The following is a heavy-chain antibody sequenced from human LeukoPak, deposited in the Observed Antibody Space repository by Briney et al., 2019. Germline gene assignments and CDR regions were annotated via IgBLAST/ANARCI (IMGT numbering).Heavy chain of an antibody. J-gene: IGHJ6*02. CDR2: IYDSGST. V-gene: IGHV4-59*01. CDR3: ARDFRSGYPYYYYYGMDV. CDR1: GGSISSYY. D-gene: IGHD3-3*01. Sequence: PSETLSLSCIVSGGSISSYYWSWIRQPAGKGLEWIGYIYDSGSTNYNPSLKSRVTISVDTSKNQFSLKLSSVAAADTAVYYCARDFRSGYPYYYYYGMDVWGQGTTVTVSS.